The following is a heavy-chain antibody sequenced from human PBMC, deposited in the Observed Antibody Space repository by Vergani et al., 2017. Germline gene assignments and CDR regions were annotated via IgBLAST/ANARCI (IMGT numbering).Heavy chain of an antibody. CDR1: CGSISSYY. CDR2: IYYSGST. D-gene: IGHD6-13*01. V-gene: IGHV4-59*01. Sequence: QVQLQASGPGLVKPSETLSLTCTVSCGSISSYYWSWIRQPPGKGLEWIGYIYYSGSTNYNPSLKSRVTISVDTSKNQFSLKLSSVTAADTAVYYCASSGDSSSWYRLIRAFDIWGQGTMVTVSS. CDR3: ASSGDSSSWYRLIRAFDI. J-gene: IGHJ3*02.